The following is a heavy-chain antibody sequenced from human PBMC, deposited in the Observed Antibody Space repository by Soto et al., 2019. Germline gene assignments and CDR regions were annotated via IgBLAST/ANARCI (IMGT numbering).Heavy chain of an antibody. V-gene: IGHV3-23*01. CDR3: ARDMSGGTYNYYYGMDV. J-gene: IGHJ6*02. CDR2: ISGSGSPT. CDR1: GFSFSSYA. Sequence: PGGSLRLSCAAPGFSFSSYAMTWVRQAPGRGLEWVSAISGSGSPTYYADSVKGRFTISRDNSKNTLYLQMNSLRADDTAVYYCARDMSGGTYNYYYGMDVWGQGTTVTSP. D-gene: IGHD1-26*01.